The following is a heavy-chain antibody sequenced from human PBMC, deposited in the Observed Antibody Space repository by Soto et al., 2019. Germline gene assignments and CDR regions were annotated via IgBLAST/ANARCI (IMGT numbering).Heavy chain of an antibody. Sequence: QVQLVQSGAEVKKPGSSVKVSCKASGGTFSSYAISWVRQAPGQGLEWMGGIIPIFGTANYAQKFQGRVTMTADESTSTAYRELSSLRSEDTAVYYCARGYYLKGNITGTTVAWGQGTLVTVSS. J-gene: IGHJ4*02. CDR3: ARGYYLKGNITGTTVA. CDR1: GGTFSSYA. CDR2: IIPIFGTA. D-gene: IGHD1-7*01. V-gene: IGHV1-69*01.